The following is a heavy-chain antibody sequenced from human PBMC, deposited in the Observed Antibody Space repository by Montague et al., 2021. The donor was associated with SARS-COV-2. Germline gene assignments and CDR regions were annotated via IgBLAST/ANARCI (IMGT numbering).Heavy chain of an antibody. CDR1: GGSISSGSYY. V-gene: IGHV4-61*02. Sequence: TLSLTCTVSGGSISSGSYYWSWIRQPAGKGLEWIGRIYTSGSTNYNPSLKSRVTISVDTSKNQFSLKLSSVTAADPAVYYCARDVLLWFGELSFLDVWGKGTTVTVSS. D-gene: IGHD3-10*01. CDR2: IYTSGST. J-gene: IGHJ6*04. CDR3: ARDVLLWFGELSFLDV.